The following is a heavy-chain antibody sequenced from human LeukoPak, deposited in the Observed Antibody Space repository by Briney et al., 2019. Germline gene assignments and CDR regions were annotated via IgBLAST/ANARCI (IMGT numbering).Heavy chain of an antibody. Sequence: GGSLRLSCAASGFTFSSYSMNWVRQAPGKGLEWVSSISSSSSYIYYADSVKGRFTISRDNAKNSLYLQMNSLRAEATAVYYCAGQWLNSYYYMDVWGKGTTVTVSS. CDR2: ISSSSSYI. V-gene: IGHV3-21*01. D-gene: IGHD3-22*01. J-gene: IGHJ6*03. CDR3: AGQWLNSYYYMDV. CDR1: GFTFSSYS.